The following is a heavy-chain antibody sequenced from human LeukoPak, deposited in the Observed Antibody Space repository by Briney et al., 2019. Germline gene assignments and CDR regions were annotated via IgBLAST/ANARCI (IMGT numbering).Heavy chain of an antibody. CDR3: ARGGYSGYDWDY. Sequence: SETLSLTCAVYGVSFSGYYWSWIRQPPGKGLEWIGEINHSGSTNYNPSLKSRVTISVDTSKNQFSLKLSSVTAADTAVYYCARGGYSGYDWDYWGQGTLVTVSS. J-gene: IGHJ4*02. CDR2: INHSGST. D-gene: IGHD5-12*01. V-gene: IGHV4-34*01. CDR1: GVSFSGYY.